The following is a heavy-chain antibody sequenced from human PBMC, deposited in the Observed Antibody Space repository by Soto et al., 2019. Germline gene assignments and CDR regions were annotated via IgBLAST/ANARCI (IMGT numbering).Heavy chain of an antibody. D-gene: IGHD6-19*01. V-gene: IGHV1-69*01. CDR2: IVPIFGPE. CDR3: ARGLEYSTGWNYFDY. Sequence: QVRLVQSGPEVRKPGFSVKVSCKASGASFTTSAVSWVRQAPGQGLEWMGGIVPIFGPEKYAPKFQGRLTISADESTNTFYMELGSLRSEDTAVYYCARGLEYSTGWNYFDYWGQGTLVTVSS. CDR1: GASFTTSA. J-gene: IGHJ4*02.